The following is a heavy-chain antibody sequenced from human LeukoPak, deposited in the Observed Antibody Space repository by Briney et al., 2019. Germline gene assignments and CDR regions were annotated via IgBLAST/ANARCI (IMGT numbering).Heavy chain of an antibody. V-gene: IGHV4-39*07. CDR1: GGSISSGSYY. CDR3: ARARIRSYWYFDL. Sequence: SETLSLTCTVSGGSISSGSYYWGWIRQPPGKGLEWIGSIYYSGSTYYNPSLKSRVTISVDTSKNQFSLKLSSVTAADTAVYYCARARIRSYWYFDLWGRGTLVTVSS. J-gene: IGHJ2*01. D-gene: IGHD1-14*01. CDR2: IYYSGST.